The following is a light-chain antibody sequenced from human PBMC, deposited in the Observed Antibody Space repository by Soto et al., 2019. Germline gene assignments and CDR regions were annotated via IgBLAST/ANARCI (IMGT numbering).Light chain of an antibody. Sequence: EIVMTQSPATLSVSPGERATLSCRASQSVGSNLAWYQKKPGQAPRLLIFGASTRATGVAARFSGSGSGTVFTLTIDSLQSEDFAVYYCQQYSNWPRTFGQGTKVDIK. V-gene: IGKV3-15*01. J-gene: IGKJ1*01. CDR3: QQYSNWPRT. CDR1: QSVGSN. CDR2: GAS.